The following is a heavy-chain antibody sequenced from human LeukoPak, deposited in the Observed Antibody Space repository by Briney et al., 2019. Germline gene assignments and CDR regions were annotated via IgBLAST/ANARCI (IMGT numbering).Heavy chain of an antibody. CDR2: IWYDGSNK. CDR1: GFTFSSYG. CDR3: ARDRSGLDI. D-gene: IGHD3-16*01. V-gene: IGHV3-33*01. Sequence: GRSLRLSCAASGFTFSSYGMHWVRQAPGKGPEWVAVIWYDGSNKYYADSVKGRFTISRDNSKNTLYLQMNSLRAEDTAVYYCARDRSGLDIWGQGTMVTVSS. J-gene: IGHJ3*02.